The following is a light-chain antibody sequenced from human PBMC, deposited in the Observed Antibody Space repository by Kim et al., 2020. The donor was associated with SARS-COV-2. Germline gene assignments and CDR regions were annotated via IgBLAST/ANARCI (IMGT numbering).Light chain of an antibody. J-gene: IGKJ2*01. Sequence: PGERATLSCRASQSVSSNYFAWYQQKPGQAPRLLVYGASTRPAGIPDRFTGSGSGTDFTLTINRLEPGDFAVYYCQQYGSSPYTFGQGTKLE. CDR3: QQYGSSPYT. V-gene: IGKV3-20*01. CDR2: GAS. CDR1: QSVSSNY.